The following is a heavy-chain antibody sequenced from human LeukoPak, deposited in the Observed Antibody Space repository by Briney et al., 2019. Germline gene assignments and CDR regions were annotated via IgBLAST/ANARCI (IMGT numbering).Heavy chain of an antibody. D-gene: IGHD5-18*01. Sequence: ASVKVSCKASGYTFTSYYMHWVRQAPGQGLEWKGIINPSGGSTSYAQKFQGRVTMTRDTSTSTVYMELSGLRSEDTAVYYCARDGGQLWLTYGMDVWGQGTTVTVSS. CDR3: ARDGGQLWLTYGMDV. CDR2: INPSGGST. CDR1: GYTFTSYY. J-gene: IGHJ6*02. V-gene: IGHV1-46*01.